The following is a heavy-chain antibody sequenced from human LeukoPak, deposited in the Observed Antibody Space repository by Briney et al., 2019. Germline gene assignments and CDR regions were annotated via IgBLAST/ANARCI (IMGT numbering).Heavy chain of an antibody. V-gene: IGHV3-7*03. J-gene: IGHJ4*02. Sequence: GGSLRLSCAASGFTFSSYWMSWVRQAPGKGLEWVANIKQDGSEKNYVDSVKGRFTISRDNAKNSLYLLMNSLRAEDTAVYYCAKSPPGPPGDYWGQGTLVTVSS. D-gene: IGHD1-14*01. CDR1: GFTFSSYW. CDR3: AKSPPGPPGDY. CDR2: IKQDGSEK.